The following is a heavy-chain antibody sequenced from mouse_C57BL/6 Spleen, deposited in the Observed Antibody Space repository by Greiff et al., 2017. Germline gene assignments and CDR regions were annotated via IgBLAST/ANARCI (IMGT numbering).Heavy chain of an antibody. CDR3: ASPDYGSDLAWFAY. D-gene: IGHD1-1*01. Sequence: EVQLVESGGGLVKPGGSLKLSCAASGFTFSDYGMHWVRQAPEKGLEWVAYISSGSSTINYADTVKGRFTISRDNAKNTLFLPMTSLRSEDTAMYYCASPDYGSDLAWFAYWGQGTLVTVSA. V-gene: IGHV5-17*01. J-gene: IGHJ3*01. CDR1: GFTFSDYG. CDR2: ISSGSSTI.